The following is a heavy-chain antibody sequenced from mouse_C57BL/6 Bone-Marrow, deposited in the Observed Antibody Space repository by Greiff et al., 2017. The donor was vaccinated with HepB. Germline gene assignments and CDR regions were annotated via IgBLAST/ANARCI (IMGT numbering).Heavy chain of an antibody. D-gene: IGHD1-1*01. CDR3: ARRHYGSSYWYFDV. CDR1: DSEVFPIAY. CDR2: ILPSIGRT. J-gene: IGHJ1*03. V-gene: IGHV15-2*01. Sequence: VKLQQSGSELRSPGSSVKLSCKDFDSEVFPIAYMSWVRQKPGHGFEWIGGILPSIGRTIYGEKFEDKATLDADTLSNTAYLELNSLTSEDSAIYYCARRHYGSSYWYFDVWGTGTTVTVSS.